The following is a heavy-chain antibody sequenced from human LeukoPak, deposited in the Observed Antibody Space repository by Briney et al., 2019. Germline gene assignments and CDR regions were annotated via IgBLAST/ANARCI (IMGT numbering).Heavy chain of an antibody. Sequence: SETLSLTCAVYGGSFSGYYWSWIRQPPGKGLEWIGEINHSGSTNYNPSLKSRVTMSVDTSKNQFSLKLSSVTAADTAVYYCARDRAGSSGWYGKPEPEPFDYWGQGTLVTVSS. V-gene: IGHV4-34*01. CDR1: GGSFSGYY. CDR3: ARDRAGSSGWYGKPEPEPFDY. CDR2: INHSGST. D-gene: IGHD6-19*01. J-gene: IGHJ4*02.